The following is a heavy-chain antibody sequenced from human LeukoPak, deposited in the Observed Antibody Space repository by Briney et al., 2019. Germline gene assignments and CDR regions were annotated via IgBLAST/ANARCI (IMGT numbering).Heavy chain of an antibody. Sequence: GGSLRLSCAASGFTVSSNYMMWVRQAPGKGLEWVSVIYSGGSTYYADSVKGRFTISRDNSKNTLYLQMNSLRAEDTAVYYCARDRSLIGGAFDIWGQGTMVTVSS. CDR2: IYSGGST. CDR3: ARDRSLIGGAFDI. D-gene: IGHD3-16*02. V-gene: IGHV3-53*01. J-gene: IGHJ3*02. CDR1: GFTVSSNY.